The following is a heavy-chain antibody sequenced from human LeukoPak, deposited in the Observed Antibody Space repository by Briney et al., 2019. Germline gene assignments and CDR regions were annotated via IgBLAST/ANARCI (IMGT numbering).Heavy chain of an antibody. CDR1: GGSIITASSY. J-gene: IGHJ4*02. D-gene: IGHD6-19*01. CDR3: ARGNGWFVY. V-gene: IGHV4-39*07. CDR2: IYYSGTT. Sequence: SETLSLTCTVSGGSIITASSYWGWIRQSPEKGLEWIGTIYYSGTTNYNPSLKSRVTISVDTSKNQVSLKLSSVTAADTAVYYCARGNGWFVYWGQGTLVTVSS.